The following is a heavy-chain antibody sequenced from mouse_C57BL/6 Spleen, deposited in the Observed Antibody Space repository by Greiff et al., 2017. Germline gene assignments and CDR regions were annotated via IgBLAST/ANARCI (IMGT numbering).Heavy chain of an antibody. Sequence: EVQLMESGGGLVQPGGSMKLSCAASGFTFRDAWMDWVRQSPEKGLEWVAEIRNKANNHATYYAESVKGRFTISRDESKSSVYLQRTSLRAEDTCIYYCTRRLSQFAYWGQGTLVTVSA. V-gene: IGHV6-6*01. D-gene: IGHD6-1*01. CDR2: IRNKANNHAT. J-gene: IGHJ3*01. CDR3: TRRLSQFAY. CDR1: GFTFRDAW.